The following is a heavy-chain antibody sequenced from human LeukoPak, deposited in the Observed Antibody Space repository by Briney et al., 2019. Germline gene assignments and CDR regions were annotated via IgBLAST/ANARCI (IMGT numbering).Heavy chain of an antibody. J-gene: IGHJ1*01. CDR1: GGSISSSSYY. CDR3: AGGLAARPLRYFQH. CDR2: INHSGST. V-gene: IGHV4-39*07. Sequence: PSETLSLTCTVSGGSISSSSYYWSWIRQPPGKGLEWIGEINHSGSTNYNPSLKSRVTISVDTSKNQFSLKLSSVTAADTAVYYCAGGLAARPLRYFQHWGQGTLVTVSS. D-gene: IGHD6-6*01.